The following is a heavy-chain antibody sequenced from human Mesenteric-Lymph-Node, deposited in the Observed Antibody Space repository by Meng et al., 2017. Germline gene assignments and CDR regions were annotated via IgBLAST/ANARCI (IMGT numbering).Heavy chain of an antibody. CDR2: INPANGNA. Sequence: ASVKVSCKASGYTFTAYFIHWVRQAPGQRLEWMAWINPANGNAKYSQNFQGRVTLTRDTSASTAYMELSSLRSEDTGVYFCARGDSRGSLDNWGQGALVTVSS. CDR3: ARGDSRGSLDN. V-gene: IGHV1-3*01. D-gene: IGHD3-10*01. CDR1: GYTFTAYF. J-gene: IGHJ4*02.